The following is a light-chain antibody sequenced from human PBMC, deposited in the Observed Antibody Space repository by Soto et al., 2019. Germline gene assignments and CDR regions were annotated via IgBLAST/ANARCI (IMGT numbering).Light chain of an antibody. CDR3: SSYTSSRAYV. CDR1: SSDGGGYTY. J-gene: IGLJ1*01. Sequence: QSVLTQPASVSGSPGQSITISGTGTSSDGGGYTYVSWYQQPSGKAPKLMIHEVSNRHSGVSNRFSGSKSGNTASLTISGLQAEDEADYSCSSYTSSRAYVFGIGTKVTVL. CDR2: EVS. V-gene: IGLV2-14*01.